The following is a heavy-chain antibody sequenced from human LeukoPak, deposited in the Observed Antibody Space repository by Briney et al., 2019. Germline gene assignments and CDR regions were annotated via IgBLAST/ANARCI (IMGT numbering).Heavy chain of an antibody. CDR3: ARVNRAVAAALDY. Sequence: SETLSLTCSVSGGSIYTYYWSWIRQSPGKGLEWIGYIYNSGSTNYNPSLKSRVTISVDTSKNQFSLKLSSVTAADTAVYYCARVNRAVAAALDYWGQGTLVTVSS. CDR2: IYNSGST. J-gene: IGHJ4*02. V-gene: IGHV4-59*01. CDR1: GGSIYTYY. D-gene: IGHD6-13*01.